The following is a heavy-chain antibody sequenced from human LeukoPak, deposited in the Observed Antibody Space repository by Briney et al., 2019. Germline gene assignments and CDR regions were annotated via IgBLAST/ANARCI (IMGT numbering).Heavy chain of an antibody. CDR3: GRGVLEGARQTDALDL. CDR1: GFTFSSHW. D-gene: IGHD4/OR15-4a*01. J-gene: IGHJ3*01. V-gene: IGHV3-74*01. CDR2: INGGGSRR. Sequence: GGSLRLSCAASGFTFSSHWMHWVRQAPGKGLVWVSRINGGGSRRNYADSVKGRFTISRDNAKNTMYLQMDSLRAEDTAVYYCGRGVLEGARQTDALDLWGQGTMVTVSS.